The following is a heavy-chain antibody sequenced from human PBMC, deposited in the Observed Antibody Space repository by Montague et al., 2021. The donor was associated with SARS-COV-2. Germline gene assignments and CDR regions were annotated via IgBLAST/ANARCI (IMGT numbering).Heavy chain of an antibody. CDR1: GGSITSSAYY. CDR2: IHPYGHT. CDR3: ARGLGQKKGGDY. V-gene: IGHV4-39*01. J-gene: IGHJ4*02. D-gene: IGHD3-16*01. Sequence: SETLSLTCTVSGGSITSSAYYWCWIRQPPGKVLEWIGEIHPYGHTSYNSFLMSRVTLSVGTSSNLFSLKLTSVTAADTAIYYCARGLGQKKGGDYWGQGILVIVSS.